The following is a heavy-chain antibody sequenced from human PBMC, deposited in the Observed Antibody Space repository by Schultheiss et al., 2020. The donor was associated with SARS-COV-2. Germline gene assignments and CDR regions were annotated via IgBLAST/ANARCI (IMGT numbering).Heavy chain of an antibody. D-gene: IGHD6-13*01. CDR3: ARFDSSSWYYYYGMDV. CDR1: GFTFSSYS. J-gene: IGHJ6*02. CDR2: IYSGGST. Sequence: GESLKISCAASGFTFSSYSMNWVRQAPGKGLEWVAVIYSGGSTYYADSVKGRFTISRDNSRNTLYLQMNSLRAEDTAVYYCARFDSSSWYYYYGMDVWGQGTTVTVSS. V-gene: IGHV3-66*02.